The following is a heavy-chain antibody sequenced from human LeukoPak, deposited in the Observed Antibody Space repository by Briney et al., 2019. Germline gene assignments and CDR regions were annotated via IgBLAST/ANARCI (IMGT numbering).Heavy chain of an antibody. CDR2: IYYSGST. Sequence: GSLRLSCAASGFTFRSYSMSWVRQAPGKGLEWIGYIYYSGSTNYNPSLKSRVTISVDTSKNQFSLKLSSVTAADTAVYYCARDMGYYYDSSGYFDYWGQGTLVTVSS. J-gene: IGHJ4*02. V-gene: IGHV4-59*12. D-gene: IGHD3-22*01. CDR3: ARDMGYYYDSSGYFDY. CDR1: GFTFRSYS.